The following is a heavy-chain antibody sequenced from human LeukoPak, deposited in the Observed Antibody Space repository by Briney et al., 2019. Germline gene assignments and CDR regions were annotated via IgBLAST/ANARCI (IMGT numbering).Heavy chain of an antibody. CDR3: ARDRVNWNDGVDY. J-gene: IGHJ4*02. V-gene: IGHV3-48*01. CDR2: ISSGSVTI. CDR1: GFTFSDYN. D-gene: IGHD1-20*01. Sequence: GGSLRLSCAPSGFTFSDYNMNWVRQAPGKGLEWVSYISSGSVTIYYADSVKGRFTISRDNAKNSLYLQMNSLRAEDAAVYYCARDRVNWNDGVDYWGQGTLVTVSS.